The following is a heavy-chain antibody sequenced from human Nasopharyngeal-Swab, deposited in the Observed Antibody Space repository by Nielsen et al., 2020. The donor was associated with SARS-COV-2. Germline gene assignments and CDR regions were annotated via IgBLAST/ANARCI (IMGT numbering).Heavy chain of an antibody. D-gene: IGHD2-8*01. CDR3: ARFSGSRMVYAPYYYYYMDV. Sequence: GGSLRLSCAASGFAVSRTYMTWVRQAPGKGLEWVSIIYGGGDIYYADSVKGRFTISRDNAKNSLYLQMNSLRAEDTAVYYCARFSGSRMVYAPYYYYYMDVWGKGTTVTVSS. CDR2: IYGGGDI. V-gene: IGHV3-53*01. CDR1: GFAVSRTY. J-gene: IGHJ6*03.